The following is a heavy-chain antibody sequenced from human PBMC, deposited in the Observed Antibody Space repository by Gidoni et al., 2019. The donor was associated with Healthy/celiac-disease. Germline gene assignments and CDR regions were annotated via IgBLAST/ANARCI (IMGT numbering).Heavy chain of an antibody. Sequence: QVQLQESGPGLVTPSQTLSLTCTLSGGSISSGSSYWSWIRQPAGKGLEWIGRIYTSGSTNYNPSLKSRVTISVDTSKNQFSLKLSSVTAADTAVYYCARGPLGYCSSTSCLIEYNWFDPWGQGTLVTVSS. D-gene: IGHD2-2*01. CDR3: ARGPLGYCSSTSCLIEYNWFDP. V-gene: IGHV4-61*02. CDR2: IYTSGST. CDR1: GGSISSGSSY. J-gene: IGHJ5*02.